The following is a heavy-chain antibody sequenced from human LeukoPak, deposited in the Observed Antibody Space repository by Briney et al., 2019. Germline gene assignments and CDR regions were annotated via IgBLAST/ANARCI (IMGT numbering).Heavy chain of an antibody. V-gene: IGHV3-53*01. Sequence: PGGSLRLSCAASGFTVSSNYMSWVRQAPGKGREWGSVIYSGGSTYYADTVKGRFTISRDNSKNTMYLQMNSMRAEDTAVYYCARDYSSGWYRTDYGMDVWGQGTTVTVSS. CDR1: GFTVSSNY. D-gene: IGHD6-19*01. CDR2: IYSGGST. CDR3: ARDYSSGWYRTDYGMDV. J-gene: IGHJ6*02.